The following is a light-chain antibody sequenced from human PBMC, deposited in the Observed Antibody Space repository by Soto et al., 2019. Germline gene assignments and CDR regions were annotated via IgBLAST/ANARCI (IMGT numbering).Light chain of an antibody. V-gene: IGKV3-20*01. CDR3: QQYGRSPLT. J-gene: IGKJ4*01. CDR1: QSVSSSY. CDR2: GAS. Sequence: EIVFTQAAGTLSLSPGERATLSCRASQSVSSSYLAWYQQKPGQAPRLLIYGASSRATGIPDRFSGSGSGTDFTLTISRLEPEDFAVYYCQQYGRSPLTFGGGTKVDIK.